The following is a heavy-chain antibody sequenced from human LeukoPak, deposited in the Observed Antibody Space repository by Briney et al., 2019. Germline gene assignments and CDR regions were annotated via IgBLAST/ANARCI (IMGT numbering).Heavy chain of an antibody. CDR3: ARSRGIISDSTLDY. CDR1: GGSTSSGSYY. D-gene: IGHD6-13*01. CDR2: IYTRGSA. J-gene: IGHJ4*02. Sequence: PSETLSLTCTVSGGSTSSGSYYWSWIRQPAGKGLEWIGRIYTRGSANYNPSLKSRVTMSLDTSKNQFSLKLSSVTAADTAVYYCARSRGIISDSTLDYWGQGTLVTVSS. V-gene: IGHV4-61*02.